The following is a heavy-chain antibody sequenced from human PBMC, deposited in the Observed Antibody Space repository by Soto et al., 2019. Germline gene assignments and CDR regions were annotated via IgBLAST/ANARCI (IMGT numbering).Heavy chain of an antibody. V-gene: IGHV1-2*02. CDR1: GYTFTGYY. CDR3: VRGIVTTISGY. J-gene: IGHJ4*02. Sequence: AASVKVSCKASGYTFTGYYMHWVRQAPGQGLEWMGWIHPNSGGTNYAQKFQGRVTMTGDTSINTAYMELSRLRSDDTAVYYCVRGIVTTISGYWGQRTLVTVSS. D-gene: IGHD5-12*01. CDR2: IHPNSGGT.